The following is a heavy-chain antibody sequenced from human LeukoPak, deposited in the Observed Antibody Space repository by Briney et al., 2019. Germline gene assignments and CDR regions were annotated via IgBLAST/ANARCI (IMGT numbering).Heavy chain of an antibody. D-gene: IGHD5-18*01. CDR2: ISWDSGDI. V-gene: IGHV3-9*01. J-gene: IGHJ5*02. CDR3: AKDKTGGYSYGPIHL. CDR1: GFTLDDYA. Sequence: PGRSLRLSCIASGFTLDDYAMHWVRQRPGKGLEWVSQISWDSGDIDYAGSVKGRFTISRDNAKNSLHLQMNSLTPEDTAFYYCAKDKTGGYSYGPIHLWGQGTLVTVSS.